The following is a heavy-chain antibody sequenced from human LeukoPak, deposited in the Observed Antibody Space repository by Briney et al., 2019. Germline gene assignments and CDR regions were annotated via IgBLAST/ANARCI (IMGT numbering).Heavy chain of an antibody. D-gene: IGHD3-3*01. J-gene: IGHJ4*02. Sequence: GASVKVSCKASGYTFTSYRIGWVRQMPGKGLEWMGIIYPGDSDTRYSPSFQGQVTISADKSISTAYLQWSSLKASDTAMYYCARLPYYDFWSGDDYWGQGTLVTVSS. V-gene: IGHV5-51*01. CDR2: IYPGDSDT. CDR1: GYTFTSYR. CDR3: ARLPYYDFWSGDDY.